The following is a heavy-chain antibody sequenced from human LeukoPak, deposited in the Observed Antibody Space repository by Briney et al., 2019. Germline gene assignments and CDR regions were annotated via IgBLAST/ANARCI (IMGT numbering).Heavy chain of an antibody. D-gene: IGHD3-10*01. CDR3: ARVSGPGMNEYFHL. J-gene: IGHJ1*01. CDR2: INNDGTTT. Sequence: PGGSXXXXXXXXXXTFSGAXMXWVRQAPGKGLVWVSRINNDGTTTMYADSVKGRFTLSRDNAKNTLYLQMNSLRAEDTAVYYCARVSGPGMNEYFHLWGQGTLVTVSS. V-gene: IGHV3-74*03. CDR1: XXTFSGAX.